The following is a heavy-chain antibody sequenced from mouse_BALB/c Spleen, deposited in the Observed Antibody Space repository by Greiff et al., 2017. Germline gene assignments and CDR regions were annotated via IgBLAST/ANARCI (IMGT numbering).Heavy chain of an antibody. CDR2: IDPFNGGT. V-gene: IGHV1S135*01. D-gene: IGHD2-2*01. CDR1: GYSFTSYY. CDR3: ANYGFDPY. J-gene: IGHJ3*01. Sequence: EVKLQESGPELMKPGASVKISCKASGYSFTSYYMHWVKQSHGKSLEWIGYIDPFNGGTSYNQKFKGKATLTVDKSSSTAYMHLSSLTSEDSAVYYCANYGFDPYWGQGTLVTVSA.